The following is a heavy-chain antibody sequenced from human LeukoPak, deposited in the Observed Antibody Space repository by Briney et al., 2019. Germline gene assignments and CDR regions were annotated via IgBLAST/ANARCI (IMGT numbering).Heavy chain of an antibody. J-gene: IGHJ6*04. D-gene: IGHD3-3*01. Sequence: SETLSLTCSVSGGPINFYWSWIRRSPGKGLEWIGCIYPNGSTSYNSSLKRRVTISLDTSKKQVSLMLNSVTAADTAVYYCARDVRRALRFNNFYPYFGMDVWGKGTTVIVST. CDR3: ARDVRRALRFNNFYPYFGMDV. V-gene: IGHV4-59*01. CDR1: GGPINFY. CDR2: IYPNGST.